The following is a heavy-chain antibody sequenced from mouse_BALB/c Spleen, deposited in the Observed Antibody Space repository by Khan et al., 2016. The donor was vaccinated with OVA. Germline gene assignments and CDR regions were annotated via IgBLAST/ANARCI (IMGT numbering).Heavy chain of an antibody. CDR3: ARVYGGDFDY. CDR2: ISYSGNT. J-gene: IGHJ2*01. Sequence: EVELVESGPGLVKPSQSLSLTCTVTGYSITTDYAWNWIRQFPGNKLEWMGYISYSGNTKYNPSPKSRISITRDTSKNQFFLKLKSVTTGDTARYYCARVYGGDFDYWGQGTTLTVSS. CDR1: GYSITTDYA. D-gene: IGHD1-1*01. V-gene: IGHV3-2*02.